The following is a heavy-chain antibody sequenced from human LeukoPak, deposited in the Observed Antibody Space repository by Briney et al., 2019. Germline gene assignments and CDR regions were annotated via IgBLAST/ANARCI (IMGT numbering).Heavy chain of an antibody. Sequence: PGGSLRLSCAAPLFTFSIYAMSWVRHAPGKRLEWVSAISGSGGSTYYADSVKGRFTISRDNSKNTLYLQMNSLRAKVTAVFYCAKDRPSSGYPAPFDYWGEGTLVTVSS. CDR2: ISGSGGST. CDR3: AKDRPSSGYPAPFDY. V-gene: IGHV3-23*01. D-gene: IGHD3-22*01. CDR1: LFTFSIYA. J-gene: IGHJ4*02.